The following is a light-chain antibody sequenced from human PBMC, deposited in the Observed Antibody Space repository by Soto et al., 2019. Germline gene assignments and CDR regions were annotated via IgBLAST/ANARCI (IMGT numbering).Light chain of an antibody. J-gene: IGKJ3*01. CDR3: QQYNNWPPYT. CDR2: GAS. V-gene: IGKV3D-15*01. CDR1: QSVSSNY. Sequence: PGERATLSCRASQSVSSNYLAWYQQKPGQAPRLLIYGASTRATGVPDRFSGSGSGTDFTLTISSVEPADFAVYYCQQYNNWPPYTFGPGTKVDIK.